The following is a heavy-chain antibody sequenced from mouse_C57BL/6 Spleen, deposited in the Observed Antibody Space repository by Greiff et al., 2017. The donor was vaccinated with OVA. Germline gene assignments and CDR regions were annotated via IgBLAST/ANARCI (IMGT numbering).Heavy chain of an antibody. CDR2: IRSKSNNYAT. V-gene: IGHV10-1*01. CDR1: GFSFNTYA. Sequence: DVKLVESGGGLVQPKGSLKLSCAASGFSFNTYAMNWVRQAPGKGLEWVARIRSKSNNYATYYADSVKDRFTISRDDSESMLYLQMNNLKTEDTAMYYCVRLGGNYYAMDYWGQGTSVTVSS. J-gene: IGHJ4*01. CDR3: VRLGGNYYAMDY. D-gene: IGHD2-1*01.